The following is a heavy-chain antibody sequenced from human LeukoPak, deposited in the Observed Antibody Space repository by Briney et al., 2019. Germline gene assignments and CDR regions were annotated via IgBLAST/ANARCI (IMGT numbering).Heavy chain of an antibody. Sequence: PSETLSLTCAVYGGSFSGYYWSWIRQPPGKGLEWIGEINHSGSTNYNPSLKSRVTISVDTSKNQFSLKLSSVTAADTAVYYCARGRITMVRGVYRHNWFDPWGQGTTVTVSS. J-gene: IGHJ5*01. CDR2: INHSGST. V-gene: IGHV4-34*01. CDR1: GGSFSGYY. D-gene: IGHD3-10*01. CDR3: ARGRITMVRGVYRHNWFDP.